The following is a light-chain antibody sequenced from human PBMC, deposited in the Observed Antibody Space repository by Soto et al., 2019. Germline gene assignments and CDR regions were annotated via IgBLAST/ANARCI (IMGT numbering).Light chain of an antibody. CDR2: AAS. CDR1: QSISSY. Sequence: DIQMTQSPSSLSASVGDRVRITCRASQSISSYLNWYQQKPGKAPKLLIYAASSLQSGVPSRFSGSGSGTDFTLTISSLQPEDFATYYCQQSYSTLRTFGQGTRLEIK. V-gene: IGKV1-39*01. J-gene: IGKJ5*01. CDR3: QQSYSTLRT.